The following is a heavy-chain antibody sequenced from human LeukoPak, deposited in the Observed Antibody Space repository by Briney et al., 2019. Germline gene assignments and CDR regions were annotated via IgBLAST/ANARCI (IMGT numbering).Heavy chain of an antibody. CDR1: GYTLTEIS. CDR3: ATGSSIAARPLDY. CDR2: FDPEDGET. D-gene: IGHD6-6*01. Sequence: ASVKVSCKVSGYTLTEISMHWVRQAPGKGLEWVGGFDPEDGETIYAQKFQGRVTTTEDTSTDTAYMELSSLRSEDTAVYYCATGSSIAARPLDYWGQGTLVTVSS. J-gene: IGHJ4*02. V-gene: IGHV1-24*01.